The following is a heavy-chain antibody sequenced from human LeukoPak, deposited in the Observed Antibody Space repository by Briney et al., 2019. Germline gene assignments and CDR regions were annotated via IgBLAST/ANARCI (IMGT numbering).Heavy chain of an antibody. CDR1: GFTFSSYE. V-gene: IGHV3-48*03. CDR3: ARSVRWLPY. Sequence: GGSLRLSCVASGFTFSSYEMNWLRQSPGKGLEWVSYISGSGTTIYYADSVKGRFTISRDNAKNSLYLQMDSLRAEDTAVYYCARSVRWLPYWGQGTLVTVSS. CDR2: ISGSGTTI. D-gene: IGHD6-19*01. J-gene: IGHJ4*02.